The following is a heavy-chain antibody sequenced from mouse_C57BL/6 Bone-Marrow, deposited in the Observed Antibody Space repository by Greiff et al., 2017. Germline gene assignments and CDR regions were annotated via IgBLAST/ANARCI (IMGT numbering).Heavy chain of an antibody. CDR3: AMYSSSSFDY. D-gene: IGHD1-1*01. Sequence: EVKVVESGGGLVKPGGSLKLSCAASGFTFSSYAMSWVRQTPEKRLEWVATISDGGSYTYYPDNVKGRFTISRDNAKNNLYLQMSHLKSEDTAMYYCAMYSSSSFDYWGQGTTRTVSA. CDR1: GFTFSSYA. CDR2: ISDGGSYT. J-gene: IGHJ2*01. V-gene: IGHV5-4*03.